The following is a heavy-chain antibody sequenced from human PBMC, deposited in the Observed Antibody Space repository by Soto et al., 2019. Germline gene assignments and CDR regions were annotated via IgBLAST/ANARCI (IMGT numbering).Heavy chain of an antibody. J-gene: IGHJ3*02. CDR3: ARAAGPDAFDI. Sequence: VRQAPGQGLEWMGIINPSGGSTSYAQKFQGRVTMTRDTSTSTVYMELSSLRSEDTAVYYCARAAGPDAFDIWGQGTMVTVSS. V-gene: IGHV1-46*01. CDR2: INPSGGST. D-gene: IGHD6-19*01.